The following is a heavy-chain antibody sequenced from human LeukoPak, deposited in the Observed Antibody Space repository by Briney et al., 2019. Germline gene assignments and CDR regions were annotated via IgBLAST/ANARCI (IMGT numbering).Heavy chain of an antibody. Sequence: GGSLRLSCAASGFTFDDYAMHWVRQAPGKGLEWVSGISWNSGSIGYADSVKGRFTISRDNAKNSLYLQMNSLRAEDTALYYCAKESVMVAATGAFDIWGQGTMVTVSS. J-gene: IGHJ3*02. CDR2: ISWNSGSI. CDR3: AKESVMVAATGAFDI. V-gene: IGHV3-9*01. CDR1: GFTFDDYA. D-gene: IGHD2-15*01.